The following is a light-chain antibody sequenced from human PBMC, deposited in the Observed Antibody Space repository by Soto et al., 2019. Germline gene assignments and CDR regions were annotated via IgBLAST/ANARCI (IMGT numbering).Light chain of an antibody. CDR2: GAS. CDR1: QDIRSD. V-gene: IGKV1-6*02. J-gene: IGKJ4*01. CDR3: LQDDTYPLT. Sequence: AIQMTQSPSSLSASVGDRVTVTCRASQDIRSDLGWYQQKPGKAPQLLIYGASRLQSGVPSRFSGSGSGTDFTLTISNLQPEDFATYYCLQDDTYPLTFGGGTKV.